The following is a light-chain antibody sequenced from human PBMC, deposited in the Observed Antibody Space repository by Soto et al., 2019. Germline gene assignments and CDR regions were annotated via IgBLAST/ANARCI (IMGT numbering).Light chain of an antibody. J-gene: IGLJ1*01. Sequence: QSVLTQPPSVSAAPGQKVTISCSGSSSNIGNNYVSWYQQLPGTAPKLFIYENNKRPSGIPDRFSGSKSGTSATLGITGLQTGDEADYYCGTGDSFYVFGTGTKLTVL. CDR1: SSNIGNNY. CDR3: GTGDSFYV. CDR2: ENN. V-gene: IGLV1-51*02.